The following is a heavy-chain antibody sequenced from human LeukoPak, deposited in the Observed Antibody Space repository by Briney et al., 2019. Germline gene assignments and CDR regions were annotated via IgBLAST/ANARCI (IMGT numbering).Heavy chain of an antibody. CDR3: ARSNSGSNFDY. CDR1: GGSISSGGYY. D-gene: IGHD5-12*01. CDR2: IHYSGRT. Sequence: SETLSLTCTVSGGSISSGGYYWSWMRQHPGKGLECIGYIHYSGRTYYNPSLKSRVTISVDTSKNQFSLKLSAVTAADTAVYYCARSNSGSNFDYWGQGTLVTVSS. J-gene: IGHJ4*02. V-gene: IGHV4-31*03.